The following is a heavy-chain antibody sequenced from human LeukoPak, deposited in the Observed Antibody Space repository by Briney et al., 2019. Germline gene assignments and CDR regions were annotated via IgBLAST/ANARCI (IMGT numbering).Heavy chain of an antibody. J-gene: IGHJ6*02. D-gene: IGHD1-26*01. CDR3: ARVQSGSYYYYYGEFRIHL. CDR1: GFTFSSYW. Sequence: GGSLRLSCAASGFTFSSYWMSWGRQAPGKGLEWVANIRQDGSEKYYVDSVKGRVTISTDTATNSLYLQMNSLRAEGTAVYYCARVQSGSYYYYYGEFRIHLWGQGPTVTVSS. V-gene: IGHV3-7*01. CDR2: IRQDGSEK.